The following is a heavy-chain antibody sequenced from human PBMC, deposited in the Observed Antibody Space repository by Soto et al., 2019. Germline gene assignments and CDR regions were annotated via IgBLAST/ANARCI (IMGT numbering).Heavy chain of an antibody. J-gene: IGHJ4*01. V-gene: IGHV3-30*18. CDR1: GFSFSSYR. CDR2: RSYDGINK. CDR3: AKEPRTVWRVYYFDY. D-gene: IGHD6-19*01. Sequence: GGSLRLSCAASGFSFSSYRRHGVRQAPGKGLEWVGVRSYDGINKDYADSVKGRFTISRDNSKNTLYLQMNSLRAEDTAVYYCAKEPRTVWRVYYFDYWGHGTLVTVSS.